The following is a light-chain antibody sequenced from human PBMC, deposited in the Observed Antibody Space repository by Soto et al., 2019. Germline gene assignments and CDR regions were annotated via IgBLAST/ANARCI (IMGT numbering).Light chain of an antibody. CDR2: GAS. J-gene: IGKJ2*01. CDR1: QSVSSSY. Sequence: VLTQSPGTLSLSPGERATLSCRASQSVSSSYLAWYQQKPGQAPRLLIYGASSRATGVPDRFSGCGSGTAFTLTISRLEPEDFALYYCQQYGSSPYTFGQGTKLEIK. CDR3: QQYGSSPYT. V-gene: IGKV3-20*01.